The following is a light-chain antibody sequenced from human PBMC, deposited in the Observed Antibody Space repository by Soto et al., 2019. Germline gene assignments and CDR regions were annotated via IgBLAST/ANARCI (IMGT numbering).Light chain of an antibody. J-gene: IGLJ1*01. Sequence: QSALTQPASVPGSPGQSITISCTGTSSDVGSYNLVSWYQQHPGKAPKLMIYEGSKRPSGVSNRFSGSKSGNTASLTISGLQAEDEADYYCSSYTSSSTYAFGSGTKVTVL. CDR3: SSYTSSSTYA. V-gene: IGLV2-14*02. CDR1: SSDVGSYNL. CDR2: EGS.